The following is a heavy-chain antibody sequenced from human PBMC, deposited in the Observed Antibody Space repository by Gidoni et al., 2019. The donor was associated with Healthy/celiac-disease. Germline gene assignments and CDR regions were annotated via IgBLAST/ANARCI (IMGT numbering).Heavy chain of an antibody. CDR2: IDWDDDK. J-gene: IGHJ6*02. CDR3: ARIVGQQLVHGYYYYYGMDV. CDR1: GFSLSPSGMC. V-gene: IGHV2-70*01. Sequence: VTLTESGPALVKPTQTLTLTGTFSGFSLSPSGMCVSWIRQPPGKALEWLALIDWDDDKYYRTSLKTRLTISKDTSKNQVVLTMTNMDPVDTATYYCARIVGQQLVHGYYYYYGMDVWGQGTTVTVSS. D-gene: IGHD6-13*01.